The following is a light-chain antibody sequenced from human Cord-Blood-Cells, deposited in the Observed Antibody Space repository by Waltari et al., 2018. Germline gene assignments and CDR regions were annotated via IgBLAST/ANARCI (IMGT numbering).Light chain of an antibody. CDR2: EGS. J-gene: IGLJ3*02. CDR3: CSYAGSSTWG. CDR1: SSDVGSYNL. V-gene: IGLV2-23*01. Sequence: QSALTQPASVSGSPGQSITISCTGTSSDVGSYNLVSWYQQNPGKAPKIMIYEGSKRPAGVSNRFAGSKSGDTASLTFAGLQAEDEADYYCCSYAGSSTWGFGGGTKLTVL.